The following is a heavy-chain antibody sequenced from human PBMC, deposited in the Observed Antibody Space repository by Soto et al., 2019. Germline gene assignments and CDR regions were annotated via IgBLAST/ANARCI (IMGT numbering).Heavy chain of an antibody. J-gene: IGHJ6*02. CDR3: ARDRGNFGVVLADFYQYGMDV. V-gene: IGHV4-61*03. CDR2: VHYTGRT. D-gene: IGHD3-3*01. Sequence: QVQLQESGPGLVKPSETLSLTCTVSGDSVTSGSIYWSWIRQPPGKGLEWIGYVHYTGRTNYTPPLQSRVAISVDPYKNHFSLTRSSVPAADTAVYYCARDRGNFGVVLADFYQYGMDVWGQGTTVTVSS. CDR1: GDSVTSGSIY.